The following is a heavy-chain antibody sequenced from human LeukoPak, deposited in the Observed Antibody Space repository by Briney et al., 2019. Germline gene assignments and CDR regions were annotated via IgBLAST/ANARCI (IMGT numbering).Heavy chain of an antibody. CDR1: GFTFSSYS. J-gene: IGHJ6*02. D-gene: IGHD6-13*01. Sequence: PGGSLRLSCAASGFTFSSYSMNWVRQAPGKGLEWVSYISSSSSTIYYADSVKGRFTISRDNAKNSLYLQMNSLRAEDTAVYYCARVGGIAAAAHNYYGMDVWGQGTTVTVSS. CDR2: ISSSSSTI. V-gene: IGHV3-48*01. CDR3: ARVGGIAAAAHNYYGMDV.